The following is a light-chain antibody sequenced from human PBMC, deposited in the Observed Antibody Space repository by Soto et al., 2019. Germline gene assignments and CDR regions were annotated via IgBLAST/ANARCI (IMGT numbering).Light chain of an antibody. CDR2: GAS. CDR1: QSVSSY. Sequence: EVVLTQSPGTLSLSPGERATLSCRASQSVSSYIAWYQQKPGQAPRLLNSGASSRATGIPDRFSGSGSGTDFTLTISRLEPEDFAVYYCQQYGSSPGTFGGGTKVEIK. CDR3: QQYGSSPGT. J-gene: IGKJ4*01. V-gene: IGKV3-20*01.